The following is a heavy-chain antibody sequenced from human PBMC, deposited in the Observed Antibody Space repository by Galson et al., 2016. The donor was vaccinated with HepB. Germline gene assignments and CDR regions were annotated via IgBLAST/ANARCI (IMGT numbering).Heavy chain of an antibody. CDR3: ARDARGEWLHSAMDV. Sequence: SLRLSCAASGFSFSSYCMHWVRQAPGKGLEWVAVIWYDGSNKNYADSVKGRFTISRDNTKNTLYLQMNSLRAEDTAVYYCARDARGEWLHSAMDVWGQGTTVTVSS. CDR2: IWYDGSNK. CDR1: GFSFSSYC. V-gene: IGHV3-33*01. J-gene: IGHJ6*02. D-gene: IGHD3-3*01.